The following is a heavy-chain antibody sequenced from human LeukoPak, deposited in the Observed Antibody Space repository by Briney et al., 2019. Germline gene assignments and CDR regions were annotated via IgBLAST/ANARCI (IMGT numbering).Heavy chain of an antibody. CDR2: ISTSGESA. CDR1: GFTVSSNY. J-gene: IGHJ4*02. V-gene: IGHV3-23*01. D-gene: IGHD3-22*01. Sequence: GGSLRLSCAASGFTVSSNYVSWVRQAPGRGLEWVSVISTSGESAYYADSVKGRFTISRDNSKNTLYLQMNSLRAEDTAVYYCAKDRGSGYHYFDYRGQGTLVTVSS. CDR3: AKDRGSGYHYFDY.